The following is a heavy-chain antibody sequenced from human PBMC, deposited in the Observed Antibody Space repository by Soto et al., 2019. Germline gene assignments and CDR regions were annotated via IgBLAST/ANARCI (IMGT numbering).Heavy chain of an antibody. J-gene: IGHJ4*02. CDR2: IYYSGST. Sequence: ETLSLTCTVSGGSASSGSYYWSWIRQPPGKGLEWIGYIYYSGSTNYNPSLKSRVTIAVDTSKNHFSLKLSSVTAADTAVYYCARGPRTIFGPGGYFDYWGQGTLVTVSS. D-gene: IGHD3-3*01. CDR1: GGSASSGSYY. V-gene: IGHV4-61*03. CDR3: ARGPRTIFGPGGYFDY.